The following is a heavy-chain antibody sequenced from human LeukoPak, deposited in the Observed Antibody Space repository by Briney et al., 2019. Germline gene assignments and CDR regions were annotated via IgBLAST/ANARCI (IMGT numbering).Heavy chain of an antibody. D-gene: IGHD3-16*01. CDR3: ARVSLMMYYYYGMDV. CDR1: GYTFTSYG. CDR2: ISAYNGNT. Sequence: ASVKVSCKASGYTFTSYGISWVRQAPGQGLEWMGWISAYNGNTNYAQKLQGRVTVTTDTSTSTAYMELRSLRSDDTAVYYCARVSLMMYYYYGMDVWGQGTTVTVSS. V-gene: IGHV1-18*01. J-gene: IGHJ6*02.